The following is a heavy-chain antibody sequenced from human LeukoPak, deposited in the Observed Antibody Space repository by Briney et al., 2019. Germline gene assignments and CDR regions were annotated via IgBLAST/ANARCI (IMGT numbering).Heavy chain of an antibody. Sequence: ASVKLSCNASGGTFSSYAISWVRHAPGQGLEWMGGIIPIFDIANYAQKFQGRVTITADESKSTAYMELSSLRSEDTAVYYCARGYGSGSDYDGPLYGMDVWGKGTTVTVSS. D-gene: IGHD3-10*01. CDR3: ARGYGSGSDYDGPLYGMDV. CDR2: IIPIFDIA. CDR1: GGTFSSYA. J-gene: IGHJ6*04. V-gene: IGHV1-69*13.